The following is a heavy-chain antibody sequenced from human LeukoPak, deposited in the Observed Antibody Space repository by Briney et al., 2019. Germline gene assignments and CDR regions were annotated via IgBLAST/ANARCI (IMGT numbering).Heavy chain of an antibody. CDR3: AREGALIVEDAFDI. D-gene: IGHD3-22*01. CDR2: IIPIFGTA. V-gene: IGHV1-69*13. Sequence: GASVKVSCKASGGTFSSYAISWVRQAPGQGLEWMGGIIPIFGTANYAQKFQGRVTITADESTSTAYMELSSLRSEDTAVYYCAREGALIVEDAFDIWGQGTMVTVSS. CDR1: GGTFSSYA. J-gene: IGHJ3*02.